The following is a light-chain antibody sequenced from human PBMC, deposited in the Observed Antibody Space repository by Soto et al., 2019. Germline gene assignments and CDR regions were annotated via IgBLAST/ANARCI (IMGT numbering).Light chain of an antibody. CDR1: QSVSSY. CDR2: GAS. CDR3: QQYNNLPPLT. J-gene: IGKJ4*01. Sequence: EIVMTQSPATLSVSPGERATLSCRASQSVSSYLAWYQQKPGQAPRLLIYGASTRATGIPARFSGSGSGTEFTLTISSLQSEDFAVYYCQQYNNLPPLTFGGGTKVDIK. V-gene: IGKV3-15*01.